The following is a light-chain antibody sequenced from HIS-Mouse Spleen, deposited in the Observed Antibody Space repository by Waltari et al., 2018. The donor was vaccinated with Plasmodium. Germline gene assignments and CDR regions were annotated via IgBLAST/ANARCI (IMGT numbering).Light chain of an antibody. Sequence: QSALTQPASVSGSPGQSITISCPGTSSDVGRYNLVSWYQQHPGKAPKLMIYEGRKRPSGVSNRFSGSKSGNTASLTISGLQAEDEADYYCCSYAGSRMVFGGGTKLTVL. V-gene: IGLV2-23*01. CDR2: EGR. CDR1: SSDVGRYNL. J-gene: IGLJ2*01. CDR3: CSYAGSRMV.